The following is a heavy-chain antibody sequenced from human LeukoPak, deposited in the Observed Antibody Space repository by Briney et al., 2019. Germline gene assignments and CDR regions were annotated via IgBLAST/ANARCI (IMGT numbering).Heavy chain of an antibody. J-gene: IGHJ4*02. V-gene: IGHV3-30*18. CDR1: GFTFSSYG. Sequence: GGSVRLSCAASGFTFSSYGMHWVRQAPGKGLEWVAVISYDGSNKYYADSVKGRFPIYRDNSKNTLYLQMNSLRAEDTAVYYCAKDPRYCSSTTCYTVDYWGQGTLVTVSS. CDR3: AKDPRYCSSTTCYTVDY. CDR2: ISYDGSNK. D-gene: IGHD2-2*02.